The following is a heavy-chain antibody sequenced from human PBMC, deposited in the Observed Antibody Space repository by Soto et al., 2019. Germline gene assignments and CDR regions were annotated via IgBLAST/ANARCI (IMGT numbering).Heavy chain of an antibody. CDR3: ARVMWIQLWRRTDY. CDR2: INHSGST. V-gene: IGHV4-34*01. J-gene: IGHJ4*02. Sequence: QVQLQQWGAGLLKPSETLSLTCAVYGGSFSGYYWSWIRQPPGKGLEWIGEINHSGSTNYNPSLKSRVTISVDTSKNQFSLKLSSVTAADTAVYYCARVMWIQLWRRTDYWGQGTLVTVSS. CDR1: GGSFSGYY. D-gene: IGHD5-18*01.